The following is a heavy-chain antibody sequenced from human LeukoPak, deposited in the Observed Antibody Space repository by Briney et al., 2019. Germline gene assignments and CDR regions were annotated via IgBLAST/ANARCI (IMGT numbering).Heavy chain of an antibody. CDR3: ASHYDYVWGSYSDWFDP. CDR1: GGSISSYY. Sequence: PSETLSLTCTVSGGSISSYYWGWIRQPPGKGLEWIGSIYYSGSTYYNPSLKSRVTISVDTSKNQFSLKLSSVTAADTAVYYCASHYDYVWGSYSDWFDPWGQGTLVTVSS. J-gene: IGHJ5*02. D-gene: IGHD3-16*01. V-gene: IGHV4-39*01. CDR2: IYYSGST.